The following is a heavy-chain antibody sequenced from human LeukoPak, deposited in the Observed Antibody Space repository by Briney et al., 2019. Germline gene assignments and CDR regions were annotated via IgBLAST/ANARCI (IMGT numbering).Heavy chain of an antibody. J-gene: IGHJ4*02. CDR2: IWNDGSNK. CDR1: GFTFSSYG. D-gene: IGHD3-10*02. Sequence: PGGSLRLSCAASGFTFSSYGMHWVRQAPGKGLEGLAVIWNDGSNKYYADSVKGRFTISRDNSKNTLYLQMNSLRAEDTAVYYCAREGCSGSYYNNYYFDYYGQGTLVTVSS. CDR3: AREGCSGSYYNNYYFDY. V-gene: IGHV3-33*01.